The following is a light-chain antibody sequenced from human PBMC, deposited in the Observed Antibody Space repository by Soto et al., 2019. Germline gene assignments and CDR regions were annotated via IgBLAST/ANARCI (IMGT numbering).Light chain of an antibody. V-gene: IGKV1-5*03. Sequence: DIQMTQSPSTLSASVGDRVTITCRASQSISSWLAWYLQKPGKAPKLLIYKASTLQDGVPSRFSGSGSGTEFTLTISSLQPDDFATYYCQQYSSHSPYTFGQGTKLEIK. J-gene: IGKJ2*01. CDR3: QQYSSHSPYT. CDR1: QSISSW. CDR2: KAS.